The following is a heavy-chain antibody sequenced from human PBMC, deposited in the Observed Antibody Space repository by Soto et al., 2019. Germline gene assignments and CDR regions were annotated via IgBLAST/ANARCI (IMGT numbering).Heavy chain of an antibody. J-gene: IGHJ5*02. V-gene: IGHV4-4*09. CDR2: THTTGTI. Sequence: SETLSLTCTVSGGSISSYYWSWIRQPPGKGLEWIGYTHTTGTIDYIASLKSRVTISIDTSKNQISLKLRSVTAADTAVYYCVRHAREDSPGLYSWFDPWGQGTLVTVSS. CDR3: VRHAREDSPGLYSWFDP. D-gene: IGHD1-26*01. CDR1: GGSISSYY.